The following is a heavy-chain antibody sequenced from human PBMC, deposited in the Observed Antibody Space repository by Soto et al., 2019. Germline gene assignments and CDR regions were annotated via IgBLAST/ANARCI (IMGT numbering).Heavy chain of an antibody. J-gene: IGHJ4*02. CDR3: ATNEGRDGYSFDY. CDR2: SIPIFGTP. CDR1: GVTFSRQD. V-gene: IGHV1-69*13. Sequence: SVKVSCKASGVTFSRQDMRWVRQAPGQGLEWMGGSIPIFGTPQYAEKFQDRVTITADGSTSTAYMELSSLTSEDTAVYYCATNEGRDGYSFDYWGQGTLVTVSS. D-gene: IGHD5-12*01.